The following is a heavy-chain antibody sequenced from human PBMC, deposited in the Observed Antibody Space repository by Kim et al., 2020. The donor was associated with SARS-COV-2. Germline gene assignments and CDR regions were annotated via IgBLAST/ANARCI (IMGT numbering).Heavy chain of an antibody. Sequence: GSLRLSCAASGFTFSSYAMNWVRQAPGKGLEWVSSISGSGDTSYYADSVKGRFTISRDTSTNTLYLQMNSLRAEDTAIYYCAKCDLNWNYFDYWGQGTLVTVSS. CDR3: AKCDLNWNYFDY. V-gene: IGHV3-23*01. CDR2: ISGSGDTS. D-gene: IGHD1-20*01. J-gene: IGHJ4*02. CDR1: GFTFSSYA.